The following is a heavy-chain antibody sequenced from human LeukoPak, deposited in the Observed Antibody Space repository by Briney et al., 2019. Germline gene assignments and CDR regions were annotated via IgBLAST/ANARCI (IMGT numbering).Heavy chain of an antibody. D-gene: IGHD4-23*01. CDR3: YGANAEH. V-gene: IGHV3-74*03. J-gene: IGHJ1*01. CDR1: GFTFSSYW. Sequence: GSLRLSCAASGFTFSSYWMHWVRQAPGKGLVWVSGTNTDGSSTMYADSVKGRFTIARDNAKNTLYLQMNSLRAEDTAVYYCYGANAEHWGQGTLVSVSS. CDR2: TNTDGSST.